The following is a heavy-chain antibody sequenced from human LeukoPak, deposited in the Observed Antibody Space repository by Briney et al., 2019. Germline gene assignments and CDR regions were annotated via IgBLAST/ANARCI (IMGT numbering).Heavy chain of an antibody. J-gene: IGHJ4*02. CDR3: ASGGNWNDRNFDY. CDR1: GFTFSSYE. Sequence: GGSLRLSCAASGFTFSSYEMNWVRQAPGKGLEWVSYISGGSTYYADSVKGRFTISRDNAKNSLYLQMNSLRAEDTAVYYCASGGNWNDRNFDYWGQGTLVTVSS. D-gene: IGHD1-20*01. CDR2: ISGGST. V-gene: IGHV3-48*03.